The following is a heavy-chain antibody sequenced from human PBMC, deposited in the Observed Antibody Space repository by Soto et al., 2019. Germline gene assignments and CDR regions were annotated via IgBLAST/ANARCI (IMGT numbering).Heavy chain of an antibody. V-gene: IGHV3-23*01. Sequence: GGSLRLSCAVSGFTFSSYAMSWVRQAPGKGLEWVSAISGSGGSTYYADSVKVRFTISRDNSKKTLYLQMNSLRAEDTAVYYCAKSGMYYDFWSGAXWGQGTLVTVSX. J-gene: IGHJ4*02. CDR2: ISGSGGST. D-gene: IGHD3-3*01. CDR3: AKSGMYYDFWSGAX. CDR1: GFTFSSYA.